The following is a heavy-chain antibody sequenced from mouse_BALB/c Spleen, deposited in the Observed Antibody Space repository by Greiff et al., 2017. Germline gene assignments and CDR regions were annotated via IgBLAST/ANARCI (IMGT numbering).Heavy chain of an antibody. CDR1: GYTFTSYW. J-gene: IGHJ2*01. D-gene: IGHD2-14*01. Sequence: QVQLQQPGAELVRPGASVKLSCKASGYTFTSYWINWVKQRPGQGLEWIGNIYPSDSYTNYNQKFKDKATLTVDKSSSTAYMQLSSPTSEDSAVYYCTSRYDYFDYWGQGTTLTVSS. CDR3: TSRYDYFDY. CDR2: IYPSDSYT. V-gene: IGHV1-69*02.